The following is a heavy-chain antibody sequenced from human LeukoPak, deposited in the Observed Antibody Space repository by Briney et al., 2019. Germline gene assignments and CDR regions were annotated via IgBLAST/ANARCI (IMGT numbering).Heavy chain of an antibody. CDR1: GFTFSSYA. Sequence: GGSLRLSCAASGFTFSSYAMSWVRQAPGKGLEWVSAISGSGGSTYYADSVKGRFTISRDNARNSLYLQMNSLRAEDTAVYYCARDNYDSSGPYYFDYWGQGTLATVS. V-gene: IGHV3-23*01. J-gene: IGHJ4*02. D-gene: IGHD3-22*01. CDR3: ARDNYDSSGPYYFDY. CDR2: ISGSGGST.